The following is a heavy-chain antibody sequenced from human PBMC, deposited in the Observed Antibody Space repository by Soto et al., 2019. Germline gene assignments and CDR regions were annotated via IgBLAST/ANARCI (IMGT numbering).Heavy chain of an antibody. Sequence: VQLVESGGGLVQPGGSLRLSCAASGFTFSSYWMHWVRQAPGKGLVWVSRINSDGSSTSYADSVKDRFTISRDNAKNTLYLQMNSLRAEDTAVYYCVRTSLVVAAATREDYWGQGTLVTVSS. CDR2: INSDGSST. V-gene: IGHV3-74*01. D-gene: IGHD2-15*01. CDR3: VRTSLVVAAATREDY. J-gene: IGHJ4*02. CDR1: GFTFSSYW.